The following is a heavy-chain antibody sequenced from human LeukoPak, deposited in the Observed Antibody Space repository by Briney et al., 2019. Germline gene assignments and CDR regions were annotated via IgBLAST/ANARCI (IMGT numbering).Heavy chain of an antibody. D-gene: IGHD3-9*01. J-gene: IGHJ6*03. CDR1: GLTFSSYW. Sequence: GGSLRLSCVASGLTFSSYWMSWVRQAPGKGLEWVANIKQDGGEKYYVDSVKGRFTISRDNAKNSLYLQMNSLRAEDTAVYYCARVQSQYYDILTGPDYYYYMDVWGKGTTVTVSS. V-gene: IGHV3-7*01. CDR3: ARVQSQYYDILTGPDYYYYMDV. CDR2: IKQDGGEK.